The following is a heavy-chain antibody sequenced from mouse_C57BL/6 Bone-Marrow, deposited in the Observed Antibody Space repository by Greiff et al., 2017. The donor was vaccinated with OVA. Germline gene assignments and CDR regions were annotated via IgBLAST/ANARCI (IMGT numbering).Heavy chain of an antibody. J-gene: IGHJ2*01. CDR3: SRPTYHDYD. Sequence: EVQLQESGAELVKPGASVKLSCTASGFNIKDYYMHWVKQRTEQGLEWIGRIDPEDGEPKYAPKFPGKATITADTSSNTAYLQRSSPTYEDTSVYYCSRPTYHDYDWGQGTTLTVSS. V-gene: IGHV14-2*01. CDR2: IDPEDGEP. D-gene: IGHD2-4*01. CDR1: GFNIKDYY.